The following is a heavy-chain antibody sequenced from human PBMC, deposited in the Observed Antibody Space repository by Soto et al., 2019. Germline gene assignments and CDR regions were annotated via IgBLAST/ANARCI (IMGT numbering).Heavy chain of an antibody. V-gene: IGHV1-69*01. J-gene: IGHJ4*02. CDR2: ISPYYNTL. CDR1: EGTFNSYA. D-gene: IGHD6-13*01. Sequence: QAQVVQSGAEVRKPGSSVKLSCKASEGTFNSYAIAWVRQAPGQGLEWMGGISPYYNTLNYAEKFQDRVTVTADDSTNNVYMELSSLRSDDTAVYFCASGASRWYPYFFDSWAQGTLVTVSS. CDR3: ASGASRWYPYFFDS.